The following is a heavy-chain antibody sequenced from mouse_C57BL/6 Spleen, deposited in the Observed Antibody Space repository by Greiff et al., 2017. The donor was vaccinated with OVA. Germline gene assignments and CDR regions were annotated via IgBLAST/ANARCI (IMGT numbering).Heavy chain of an antibody. V-gene: IGHV1-54*01. CDR3: ARSQYYGSSSYAMDY. D-gene: IGHD1-1*01. CDR2: INPGSGGT. CDR1: GYAFTNYL. Sequence: VQLQQSGAELVRPGTSVKVSCKASGYAFTNYLIEWVKQRPGQGLEWIGVINPGSGGTNYNEKFKGKATLTADKSSSTAYMQLSSLTSEDSAVYFCARSQYYGSSSYAMDYWGQGTSVTVSS. J-gene: IGHJ4*01.